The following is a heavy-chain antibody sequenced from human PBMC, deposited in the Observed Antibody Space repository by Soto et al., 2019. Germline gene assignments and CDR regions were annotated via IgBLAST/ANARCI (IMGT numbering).Heavy chain of an antibody. D-gene: IGHD2-8*01. CDR1: GYTFTRYG. CDR3: ARGSAYSTPWSFDS. V-gene: IGHV1-18*01. Sequence: QVQLLQSGAEVKKPGASVRVSCKTSGYTFTRYGVSWVRQAPGQGLEWMGWISGYNGNTKEAHKFEGRVILTTDTAANTAHMELRSLKSNDTAVYYCARGSAYSTPWSFDSWGQGTLVTVSS. CDR2: ISGYNGNT. J-gene: IGHJ4*02.